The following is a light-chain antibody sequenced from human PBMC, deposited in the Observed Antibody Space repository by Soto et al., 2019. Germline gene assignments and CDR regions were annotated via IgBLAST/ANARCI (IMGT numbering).Light chain of an antibody. Sequence: DIRMTQSPSSLSASVGDTVTITCRASQGISDYLSWFQHKPGEAPKLLIYTASSLQGGVPLRFSGAGSRTDFSLTISGQQPEDSATYYCQQTYTFPWTFGQGTRVDIK. J-gene: IGKJ1*01. CDR1: QGISDY. V-gene: IGKV1-39*01. CDR2: TAS. CDR3: QQTYTFPWT.